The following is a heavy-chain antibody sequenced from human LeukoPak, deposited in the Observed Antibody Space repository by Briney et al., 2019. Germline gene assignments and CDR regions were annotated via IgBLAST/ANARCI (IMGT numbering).Heavy chain of an antibody. Sequence: GSLRLPCAASGFRFGDYWMTWARHIPGEGLEWVANIKQDGAEKHYAESVEGRFIISRDNAKNSLYLEMDSLKVEDTAVYYCARVGAWDLQRVFEYWGQGTLVTVSS. CDR1: GFRFGDYW. J-gene: IGHJ4*02. CDR2: IKQDGAEK. D-gene: IGHD1-26*01. CDR3: ARVGAWDLQRVFEY. V-gene: IGHV3-7*01.